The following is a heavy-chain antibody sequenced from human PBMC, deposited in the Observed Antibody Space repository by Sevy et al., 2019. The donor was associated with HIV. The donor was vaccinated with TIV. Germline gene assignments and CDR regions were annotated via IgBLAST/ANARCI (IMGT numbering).Heavy chain of an antibody. Sequence: ASVKVSCKASGYTFTGQYIHWVRQAPGQGLEWMGWNNPNSGGTNYRQDFQGRFTLTRDTSITTAYMEMSGLKSDDTAIYYCARDLRLRGYCYGSFDYWSQGTLVTVSS. CDR3: ARDLRLRGYCYGSFDY. CDR1: GYTFTGQY. J-gene: IGHJ4*02. CDR2: NNPNSGGT. D-gene: IGHD5-18*01. V-gene: IGHV1-2*02.